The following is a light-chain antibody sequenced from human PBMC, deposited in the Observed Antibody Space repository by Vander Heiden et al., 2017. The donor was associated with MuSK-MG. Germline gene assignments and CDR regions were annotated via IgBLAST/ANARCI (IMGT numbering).Light chain of an antibody. J-gene: IGLJ1*01. Sequence: SALTQPASVSGSPGQSIPISCTGTSSDVGGYNYVSWYQQHPGKAPKLMIYDVSNRPSGVSNRFSGSKSGNTASLTISGLQAEDEADYYCSSYTSSSTSFGTGTKVTVL. V-gene: IGLV2-14*03. CDR1: SSDVGGYNY. CDR2: DVS. CDR3: SSYTSSSTS.